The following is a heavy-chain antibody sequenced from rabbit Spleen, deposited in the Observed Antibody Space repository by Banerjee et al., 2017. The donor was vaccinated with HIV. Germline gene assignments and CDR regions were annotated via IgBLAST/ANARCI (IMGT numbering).Heavy chain of an antibody. CDR1: GFDFSSTYY. CDR3: ARDAGTSFSSYGMDL. J-gene: IGHJ6*01. Sequence: QEQLRETGGGLVQPGGSLTLSCKASGFDFSSTYYMCWVRQPPGKGLEWIGCIYPGSSGTTYYASWAKGRFTISKTSSTTVILQMTSLTAADTATYFCARDAGTSFSSYGMDLWGPGTLVTVS. D-gene: IGHD8-1*01. CDR2: IYPGSSGTT. V-gene: IGHV1S45*01.